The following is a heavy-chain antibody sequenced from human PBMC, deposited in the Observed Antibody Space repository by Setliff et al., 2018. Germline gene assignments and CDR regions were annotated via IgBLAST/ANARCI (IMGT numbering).Heavy chain of an antibody. CDR2: ISAFTGFT. CDR3: ARRPIALAGYRKGAFDI. D-gene: IGHD6-19*01. Sequence: ASVKVSCKAPGYSFTMYGVNWVRQAPGQGLEWMAWISAFTGFTQYSQKFKGRVTVTKDASTSTVYMELRTLRSDDTAVYYCARRPIALAGYRKGAFDIWGQGTMVTVSS. V-gene: IGHV1-18*01. CDR1: GYSFTMYG. J-gene: IGHJ3*02.